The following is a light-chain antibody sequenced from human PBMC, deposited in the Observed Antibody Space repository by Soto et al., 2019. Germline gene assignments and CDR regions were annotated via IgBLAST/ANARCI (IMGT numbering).Light chain of an antibody. CDR3: QQTYTSRPWT. Sequence: DIQVTQSPPTLSASVGNRVTITCRYSQTISTWMAWYQQKPGKAPKLLVYDASTLQSGVASRFSGSGSGTDFTLPISSLKTEDFANYYCQQTYTSRPWTFGRGTKVDIK. J-gene: IGKJ1*01. CDR1: QTISTW. CDR2: DAS. V-gene: IGKV1-5*01.